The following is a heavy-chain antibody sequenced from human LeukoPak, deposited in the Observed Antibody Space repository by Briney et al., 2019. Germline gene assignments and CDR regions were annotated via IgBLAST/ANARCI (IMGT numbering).Heavy chain of an antibody. CDR1: GYTFTSYG. CDR2: ISAYNGNT. J-gene: IGHJ4*02. CDR3: ARVVDYYDSSGGYYFDY. D-gene: IGHD3-22*01. Sequence: ASVKVFCKASGYTFTSYGISWVRQAPGQGLEWMGWISAYNGNTNYAQKLQGRVTMTTDTSTSTAYMELRSLRSDDTAVYYCARVVDYYDSSGGYYFDYWGQGTLVNVSS. V-gene: IGHV1-18*01.